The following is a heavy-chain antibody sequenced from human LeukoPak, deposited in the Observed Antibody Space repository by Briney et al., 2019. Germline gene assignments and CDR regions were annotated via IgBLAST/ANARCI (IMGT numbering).Heavy chain of an antibody. CDR2: IGTAGDT. Sequence: PGGSLRLSCAASGFTFSSYDMHWVRQATGKGLEWVSAIGTAGDTYYPGSVKGRFSISRENAKNSLYLQMNSLRAGDTAVYYCARANGVPYYYYMDVWGKGTTVTVSS. J-gene: IGHJ6*03. V-gene: IGHV3-13*01. D-gene: IGHD2-8*01. CDR1: GFTFSSYD. CDR3: ARANGVPYYYYMDV.